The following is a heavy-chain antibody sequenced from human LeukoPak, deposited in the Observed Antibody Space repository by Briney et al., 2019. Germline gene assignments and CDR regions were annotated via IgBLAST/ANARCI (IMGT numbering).Heavy chain of an antibody. J-gene: IGHJ4*02. CDR2: IIPIFGTA. CDR1: GGTFSSYA. V-gene: IGHV1-69*13. Sequence: ASVKVSCKASGGTFSSYAISWVRQAPGQGLEWMGGIIPIFGTANYAQKFQGRVTITADESTSTAYMELSSLRSEDTAVYYCTRDGFQLVPFDYWGQGTLVTVSS. D-gene: IGHD6-13*01. CDR3: TRDGFQLVPFDY.